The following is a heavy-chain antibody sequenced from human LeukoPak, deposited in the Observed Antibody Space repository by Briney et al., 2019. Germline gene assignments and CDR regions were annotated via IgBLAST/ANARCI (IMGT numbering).Heavy chain of an antibody. Sequence: RTSETLSLTCTVSGGSISSGSHYWGWIRQPPGKELDWIGNIYYNGNSYYNPSLKSRVTISVDASKNQFSLKLSSVTAAGTAVYHCARLSYGSGSPYNFYFDFWGQGTLVTVSA. J-gene: IGHJ4*02. V-gene: IGHV4-39*01. CDR3: ARLSYGSGSPYNFYFDF. CDR2: IYYNGNS. D-gene: IGHD3-10*01. CDR1: GGSISSGSHY.